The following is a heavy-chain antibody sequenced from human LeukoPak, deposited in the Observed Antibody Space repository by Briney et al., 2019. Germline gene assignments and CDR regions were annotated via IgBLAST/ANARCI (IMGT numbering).Heavy chain of an antibody. CDR1: GGSISSYY. CDR3: AKSNRYCDTASCYEAFDI. J-gene: IGHJ3*02. V-gene: IGHV4-4*07. Sequence: SETLSLTCTVSGGSISSYYWSWIRQPAGKGLEWIGRIYTSGSTNYNPSLKSRVTMSVDTSKNQFSLKLSSVTAADTAVYYCAKSNRYCDTASCYEAFDIWGQGTMVTVSS. CDR2: IYTSGST. D-gene: IGHD2-2*01.